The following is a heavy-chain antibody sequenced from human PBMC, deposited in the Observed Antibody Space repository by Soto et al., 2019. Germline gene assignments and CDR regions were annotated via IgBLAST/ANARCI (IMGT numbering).Heavy chain of an antibody. J-gene: IGHJ4*02. CDR1: GGSISSGGYY. D-gene: IGHD1-26*01. CDR3: ARDEGGTTAIGG. Sequence: QVQLQESGPGLVKPSQTLSLTCTVSGGSISSGGYYWSWIRQHPGKGLEWIGYISYSVSTYYNPSLTSRVTISVDTSKNQFSLKLSSVTAADTAVYYCARDEGGTTAIGGWGQGTLVTVSS. CDR2: ISYSVST. V-gene: IGHV4-31*03.